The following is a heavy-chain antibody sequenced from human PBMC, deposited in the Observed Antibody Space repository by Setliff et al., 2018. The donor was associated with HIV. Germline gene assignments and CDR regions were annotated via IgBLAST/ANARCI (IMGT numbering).Heavy chain of an antibody. CDR2: IYYRGST. V-gene: IGHV4-34*01. D-gene: IGHD6-13*01. CDR1: GGSLSGYY. CDR3: ARGRGSSSSWPIDY. J-gene: IGHJ4*02. Sequence: PSETLSLTCAVYGGSLSGYYWSWIRQPPGKGLEWIGSIYYRGSTYYNPSLKSRVTISVDTSKNQFSLKLSSVTAADTAVYFCARGRGSSSSWPIDYWGQGTLVTVSS.